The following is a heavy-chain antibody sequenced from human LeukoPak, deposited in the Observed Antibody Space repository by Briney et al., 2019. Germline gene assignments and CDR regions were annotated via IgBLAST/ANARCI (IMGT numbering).Heavy chain of an antibody. V-gene: IGHV3-53*01. CDR2: IYSGGST. CDR3: AIQYSYGFHLLS. D-gene: IGHD5-18*01. J-gene: IGHJ5*02. CDR1: GFTVSSNY. Sequence: GGSLRLSCAASGFTVSSNYMSWVRQAPGKGLEWVSVIYSGGSTYYADSVKGRFTISRDNSKNTLYLKMNTLRAEDASVYYCAIQYSYGFHLLSWRQGTLVTVSS.